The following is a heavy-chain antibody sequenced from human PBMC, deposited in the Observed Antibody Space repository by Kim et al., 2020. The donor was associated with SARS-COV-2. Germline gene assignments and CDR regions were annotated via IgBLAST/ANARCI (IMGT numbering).Heavy chain of an antibody. CDR2: ISYDGSNK. CDR3: VRAGLPALGFDY. Sequence: GGSLRLSCAASGFTFSSYAMHWVRQAPGKGLEWVAVISYDGSNKYYADSVKGRFTISRDNSKNTLYLQMNSLRAEDTAVYYCVRAGLPALGFDYWGQGT. V-gene: IGHV3-30*04. D-gene: IGHD2-15*01. J-gene: IGHJ4*02. CDR1: GFTFSSYA.